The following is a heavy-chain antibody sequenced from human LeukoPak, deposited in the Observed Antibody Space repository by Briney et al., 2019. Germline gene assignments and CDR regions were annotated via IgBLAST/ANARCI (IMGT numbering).Heavy chain of an antibody. D-gene: IGHD3-22*01. CDR1: GGTFSSYA. J-gene: IGHJ6*02. CDR3: ARDWGYYYDSSGLYGMDV. CDR2: IIPIFGTA. Sequence: ASVKVSCKAFGGTFSSYAISWVRQAPGQGLEWMGGIIPIFGTANYAQKFQGRVTITADESTSTAYMELSSLRSEDTAVYYCARDWGYYYDSSGLYGMDVWGQGTTVTVSS. V-gene: IGHV1-69*13.